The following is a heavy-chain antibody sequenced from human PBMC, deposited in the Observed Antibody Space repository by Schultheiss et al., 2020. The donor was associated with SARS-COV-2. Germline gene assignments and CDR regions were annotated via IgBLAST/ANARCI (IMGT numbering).Heavy chain of an antibody. CDR3: TSGHGAFTNR. J-gene: IGHJ5*02. CDR1: GSTFSGSA. D-gene: IGHD2-2*01. CDR2: IRSKANSYAT. Sequence: GGSLRLSCAASGSTFSGSAMHWVRQASGKGLEWVGRIRSKANSYATAYAASVKGRFTISRDDSKNTAYLQMNSLKTEDTAVYYCTSGHGAFTNRWGQGTLVTVSS. V-gene: IGHV3-73*01.